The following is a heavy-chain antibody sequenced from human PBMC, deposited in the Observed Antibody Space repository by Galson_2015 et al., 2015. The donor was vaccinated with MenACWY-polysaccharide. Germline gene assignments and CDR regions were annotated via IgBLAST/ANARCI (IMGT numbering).Heavy chain of an antibody. J-gene: IGHJ6*02. CDR1: GFTFSSYG. V-gene: IGHV3-30*18. CDR3: AKDLNYDISGYYNYYYGMDV. D-gene: IGHD3-22*01. Sequence: SLRLSCAASGFTFSSYGMHWVRQAPGKGLEWVAVISYDGSNKYYADSVKGRFTISRDNSKNTLYLQMNSLRAEDTAVYYCAKDLNYDISGYYNYYYGMDVSGQGTTVTVSS. CDR2: ISYDGSNK.